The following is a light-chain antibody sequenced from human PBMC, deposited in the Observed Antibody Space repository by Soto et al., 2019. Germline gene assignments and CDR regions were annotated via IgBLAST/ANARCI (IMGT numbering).Light chain of an antibody. CDR2: DAS. V-gene: IGKV1-13*02. J-gene: IGKJ1*01. CDR1: QGISSA. Sequence: IQMTQSPSSLSASVGDRVTITCRASQGISSALAWYQQKPGKAPKLLIYDASSLESGVSLRFSGSGSGTEFTLTISSMQPDDFATFYCQQYNGYSRTFGQGTKVDIK. CDR3: QQYNGYSRT.